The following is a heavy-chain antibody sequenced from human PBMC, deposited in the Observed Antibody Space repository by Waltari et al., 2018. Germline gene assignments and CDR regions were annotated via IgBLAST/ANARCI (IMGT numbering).Heavy chain of an antibody. CDR3: ARLGGVFAYYFDY. J-gene: IGHJ4*02. Sequence: QVQLQESGPGLVKPSETLSLTCTVSGGSISSYYWSWIRQPPGKGLEWIGYIYYSGSTNYNPSLESRVTISVDTSKNQFSLKLSSVTAADTAVYYCARLGGVFAYYFDYWGQGTLVTVSS. V-gene: IGHV4-59*01. CDR2: IYYSGST. CDR1: GGSISSYY. D-gene: IGHD2-8*01.